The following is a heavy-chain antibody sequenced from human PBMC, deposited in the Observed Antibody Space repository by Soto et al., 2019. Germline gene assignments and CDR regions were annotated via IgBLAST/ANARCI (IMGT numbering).Heavy chain of an antibody. CDR1: GYTFTSYD. D-gene: IGHD6-13*01. V-gene: IGHV1-8*01. CDR3: AREHRSSWRFDY. CDR2: MNPNSGNT. Sequence: ASVKVSCKASGYTFTSYDINWVRQATGQGLEWMGWMNPNSGNTGYAQKFQGRVTMTRNTSISTAYMELSSLRSEDTAVYYCAREHRSSWRFDYWGQGTLVTVSS. J-gene: IGHJ4*02.